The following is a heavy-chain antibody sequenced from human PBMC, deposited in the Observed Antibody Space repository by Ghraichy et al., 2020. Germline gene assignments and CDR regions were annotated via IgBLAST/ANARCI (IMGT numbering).Heavy chain of an antibody. J-gene: IGHJ5*02. V-gene: IGHV4-59*08. CDR1: GGSISSYY. D-gene: IGHD6-19*01. CDR2: IYYSGST. Sequence: SETLSLTCTVSGGSISSYYWSWIRQPPGKGLEWIGYIYYSGSTNYNPSLKSRVTISVDTSKNQFSLKLSSVTAADTAVYYCARHRGLHPGYSSGWYWFDPWGQGTLVTVSS. CDR3: ARHRGLHPGYSSGWYWFDP.